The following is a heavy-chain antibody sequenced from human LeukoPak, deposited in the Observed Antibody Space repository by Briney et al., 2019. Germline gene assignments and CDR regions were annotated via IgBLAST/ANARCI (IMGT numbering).Heavy chain of an antibody. Sequence: TSEALSLTCTVSGGPISSYYWSWIRQPPGKGLEWIGYIYYSGSTYYNPSLKSRVTISVDTSKNQFSLKLSSVTAADTAVYYCARDRRWGDGMDVWGQGTTVTVSS. CDR2: IYYSGST. J-gene: IGHJ6*02. CDR1: GGPISSYY. D-gene: IGHD3-16*01. CDR3: ARDRRWGDGMDV. V-gene: IGHV4-59*01.